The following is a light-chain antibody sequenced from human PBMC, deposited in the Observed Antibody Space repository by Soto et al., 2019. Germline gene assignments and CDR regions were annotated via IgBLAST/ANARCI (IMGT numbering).Light chain of an antibody. CDR1: TGAVTSGYY. V-gene: IGLV7-43*01. CDR2: SIG. CDR3: LLYYGGAQV. Sequence: QAVVTQETSLTVSPGETVTLTCASSTGAVTSGYYPNWFQQKPGQAPRPLIYSIGNKHSWTPARFSGSLLGDKAALTLSGVQPEDEAEHYCLLYYGGAQVFGGGTKVTVL. J-gene: IGLJ3*02.